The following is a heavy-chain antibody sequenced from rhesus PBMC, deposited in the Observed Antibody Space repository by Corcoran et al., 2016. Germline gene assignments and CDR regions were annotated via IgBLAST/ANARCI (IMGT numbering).Heavy chain of an antibody. D-gene: IGHD6-25*01. J-gene: IGHJ4*01. Sequence: QVQLQESGPGLVKPSETLSLTCAVSGGSISDDYYWSWLRQPPGKGLEWIGHIYGRGGGTNYNPSLKNRVTISIETSKNQFSLKLSSVTAADTAVYYCARVPVIAADADYWGQGVLVTVSS. CDR2: IYGRGGGT. CDR3: ARVPVIAADADY. CDR1: GGSISDDYY. V-gene: IGHV4-106*01.